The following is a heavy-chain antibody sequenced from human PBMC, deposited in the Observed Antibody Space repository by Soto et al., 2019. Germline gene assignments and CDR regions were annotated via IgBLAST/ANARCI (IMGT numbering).Heavy chain of an antibody. CDR2: INAGNGNT. V-gene: IGHV1-3*01. CDR3: ARGITMVRGVIITASGY. D-gene: IGHD3-10*01. CDR1: GYTFTSYA. J-gene: IGHJ4*02. Sequence: VQLVQSGAEVKKPGASVKVSCKASGYTFTSYAMHWVRQAPGQRLEWMGWINAGNGNTKYSQKFQGRVTITRDTSASTAYMELSSLRSEDTAVYYCARGITMVRGVIITASGYWGQGTLVTVSS.